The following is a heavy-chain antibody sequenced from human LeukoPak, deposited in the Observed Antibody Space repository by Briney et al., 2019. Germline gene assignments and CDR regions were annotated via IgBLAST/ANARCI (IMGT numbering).Heavy chain of an antibody. CDR1: GYTFTGYY. CDR3: ARGRRRYCSGGSCYFDY. CDR2: INPNSGGT. Sequence: ASVKVSCKASGYTFTGYYMHWVRQAPGQGLEWMGWINPNSGGTNYAQKFQGRVTMTRDTSISTAYMELSRLRSDDTAVYYCARGRRRYCSGGSCYFDYWGQGTLVTVSS. V-gene: IGHV1-2*02. J-gene: IGHJ4*02. D-gene: IGHD2-15*01.